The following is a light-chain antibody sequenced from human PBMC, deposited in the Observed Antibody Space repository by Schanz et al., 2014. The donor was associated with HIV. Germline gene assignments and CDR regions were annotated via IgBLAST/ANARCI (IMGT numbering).Light chain of an antibody. CDR1: QSISSW. CDR3: QQSYSTLVT. CDR2: KAS. V-gene: IGKV1-5*03. J-gene: IGKJ4*01. Sequence: DIQMTQSPSTLSASVGDRVTITCRASQSISSWLAWYQQKPGKAPKLLIYKASSLQSGVPSRFSGSWSGTDFTLTISCLQSEDFATYYCQQSYSTLVTFGGGTKVEIK.